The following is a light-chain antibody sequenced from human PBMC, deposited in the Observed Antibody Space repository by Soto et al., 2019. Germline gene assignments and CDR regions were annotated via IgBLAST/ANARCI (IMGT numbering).Light chain of an antibody. V-gene: IGLV2-8*01. CDR1: SSDVGLYDY. CDR3: SSYGGNSNYV. J-gene: IGLJ1*01. CDR2: EVT. Sequence: QSVLTQPPSASGSPGQSVTISCTGTSSDVGLYDYVSWYQQHPGKVPKLLIYEVTQRPSGVPDRFSGSKSGNTASLTVSGLQAEDDSDYYCSSYGGNSNYVFGTGTKATVL.